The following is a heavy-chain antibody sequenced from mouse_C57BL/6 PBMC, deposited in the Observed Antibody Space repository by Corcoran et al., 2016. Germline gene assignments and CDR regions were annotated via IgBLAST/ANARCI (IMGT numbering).Heavy chain of an antibody. V-gene: IGHV3-6*01. Sequence: DVQLQESGPGLVKPSQSLSLTCPVTGYSITSGYYWNWIRQFPGNKLEWMGYISYYGSNNYNPSLKNRISITRDTSKNQFFLKLNSVTTEDTATYYCARGLYWYFDVWGTGTTVTVSS. CDR2: ISYYGSN. CDR1: GYSITSGYY. J-gene: IGHJ1*03. CDR3: ARGLYWYFDV.